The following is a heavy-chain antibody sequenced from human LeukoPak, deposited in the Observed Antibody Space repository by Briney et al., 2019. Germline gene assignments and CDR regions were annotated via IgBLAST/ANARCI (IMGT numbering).Heavy chain of an antibody. CDR2: IYHSGST. J-gene: IGHJ3*02. Sequence: PSETLSLTCTVSGGSISSYYWSWIRQPPGKGLEWIGYIYHSGSTYYNPSLKSRITISVDRSKNQFSLKLSSVTAADTAVYYCARLGEFLEWELEVAFDIWGQGTMVTVSS. V-gene: IGHV4-59*12. CDR3: ARLGEFLEWELEVAFDI. D-gene: IGHD1-26*01. CDR1: GGSISSYY.